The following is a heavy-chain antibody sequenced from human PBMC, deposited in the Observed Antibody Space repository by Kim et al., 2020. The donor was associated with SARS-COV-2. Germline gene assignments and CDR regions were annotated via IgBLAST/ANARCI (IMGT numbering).Heavy chain of an antibody. D-gene: IGHD1-26*01. V-gene: IGHV4-38-2*02. Sequence: SETLSLTCTVSGYSISSGYYWGWIRQPPGKGLEWIGSIYHSGSTYYNPSLKSRVTISVDTSKNQFSLKLSSVTAADTAVYYCARDLQDGWADYWGQGTLVTVSS. J-gene: IGHJ4*02. CDR2: IYHSGST. CDR3: ARDLQDGWADY. CDR1: GYSISSGYY.